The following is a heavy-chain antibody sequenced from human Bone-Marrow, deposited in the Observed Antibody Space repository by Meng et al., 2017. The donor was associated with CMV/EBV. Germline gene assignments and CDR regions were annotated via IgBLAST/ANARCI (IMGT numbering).Heavy chain of an antibody. CDR2: ISYDGSNK. J-gene: IGHJ4*02. Sequence: GSLKISCAASGFTFSSYSMHWVRQAPGKGLEWVAVISYDGSNKYYADFVKGRFTISRDNSKNTLDLQMNRLRAEDTAVYYCARGYYYDSSGYYRTLDYWGQGTLVTVSS. V-gene: IGHV3-30*03. D-gene: IGHD3-22*01. CDR1: GFTFSSYS. CDR3: ARGYYYDSSGYYRTLDY.